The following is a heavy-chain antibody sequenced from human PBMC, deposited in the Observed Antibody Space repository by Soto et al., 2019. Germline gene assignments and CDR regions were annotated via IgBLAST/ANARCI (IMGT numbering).Heavy chain of an antibody. CDR1: GGTFSSYA. V-gene: IGHV1-69*13. CDR2: IIPIFGTA. D-gene: IGHD7-27*01. Sequence: ASVKVSCKASGGTFSSYAISWVRQAPGQGLEWMGGIIPIFGTANYAQKFQGRVTITADESTSTAYMELSSLRSEDTAVYYCARDGLRNWEPYHFDYWGQGTLVTVSS. J-gene: IGHJ4*02. CDR3: ARDGLRNWEPYHFDY.